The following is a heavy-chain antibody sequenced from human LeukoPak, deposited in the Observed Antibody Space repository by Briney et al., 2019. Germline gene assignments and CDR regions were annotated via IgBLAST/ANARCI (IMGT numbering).Heavy chain of an antibody. D-gene: IGHD1-1*01. J-gene: IGHJ4*02. CDR1: GFTVSSNY. Sequence: GGSLRLSCAASGFTVSSNYMSWVRQAPGKGLEWVSVIYSGGSTYYADSVKGRFTISRDNSKNTLYLQMNSLRAEDTAVYYCARDPGNWNDGHDYWGQGTLVTVSS. CDR2: IYSGGST. V-gene: IGHV3-53*01. CDR3: ARDPGNWNDGHDY.